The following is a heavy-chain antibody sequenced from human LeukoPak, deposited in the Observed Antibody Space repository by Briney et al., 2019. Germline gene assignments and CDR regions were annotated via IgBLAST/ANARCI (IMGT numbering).Heavy chain of an antibody. CDR3: ARGGEILDY. D-gene: IGHD3-16*01. CDR1: GFIFSSYG. J-gene: IGHJ4*02. CDR2: IFGADTT. V-gene: IGHV3-NL1*01. Sequence: GGSLRLSCAASGFIFSSYGMHWVRQAPGRGLEWVSVIFGADTTFYADSVKGRFTISRDNLQNTVNLQMNSLRDDDTAVYYCARGGEILDYWGQGTQVTVSS.